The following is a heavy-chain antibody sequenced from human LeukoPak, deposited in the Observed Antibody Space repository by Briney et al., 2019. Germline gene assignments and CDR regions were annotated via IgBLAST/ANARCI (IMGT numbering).Heavy chain of an antibody. Sequence: SEALSLTCTVSGGSISSYYWSWIRQPPGKGLEWIGYIYYSGSTNYNPSLKSRVTISVDTSKNQFSLKLSSVTAAGTAADTAVYYCASEAGSTGLFFDYWGQGTLVTVSS. CDR2: IYYSGST. D-gene: IGHD2-8*02. V-gene: IGHV4-59*08. CDR3: ASEAGSTGLFFDY. CDR1: GGSISSYY. J-gene: IGHJ4*02.